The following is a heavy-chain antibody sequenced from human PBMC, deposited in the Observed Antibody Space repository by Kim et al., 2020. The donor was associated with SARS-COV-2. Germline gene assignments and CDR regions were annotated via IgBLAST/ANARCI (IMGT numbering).Heavy chain of an antibody. Sequence: SETLSLTCAVYGGSFSGYYWSWIRQPPGKGLEWIGEINHSGSTNYNPSLKSRVTISVDTSKNQFSLKLSSVTAADTAVYYCARVLVVPAAPLGYYYGMDVWGQGTTVTVSS. J-gene: IGHJ6*02. CDR3: ARVLVVPAAPLGYYYGMDV. D-gene: IGHD2-2*01. CDR1: GGSFSGYY. V-gene: IGHV4-34*01. CDR2: INHSGST.